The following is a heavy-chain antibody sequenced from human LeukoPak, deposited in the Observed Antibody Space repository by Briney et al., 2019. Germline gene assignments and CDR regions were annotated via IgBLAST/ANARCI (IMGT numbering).Heavy chain of an antibody. J-gene: IGHJ3*02. V-gene: IGHV3-30-3*01. D-gene: IGHD2-15*01. CDR1: GFTFSSYA. CDR3: ARVVYCSGGSCHIFAFDI. CDR2: ISYDGSNK. Sequence: GRSLRLSCAASGFTFSSYAMHWVRQAPGKGLEWVAVISYDGSNKYYADSVKGRFTISRDNSKNTLYLQMNSLRAEDTAVYYCARVVYCSGGSCHIFAFDIWGQGTMVTVSS.